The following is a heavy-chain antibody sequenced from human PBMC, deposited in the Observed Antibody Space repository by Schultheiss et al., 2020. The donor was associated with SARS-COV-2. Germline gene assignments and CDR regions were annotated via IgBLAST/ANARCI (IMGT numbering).Heavy chain of an antibody. CDR3: ARPSQAVADTEPPDY. CDR2: IYPGDSDT. CDR1: GYSFTSYW. J-gene: IGHJ4*02. V-gene: IGHV5-51*01. Sequence: GESLKISCKGSGYSFTSYWIGWVRQMPGKGLEWMGIIYPGDSDTRYSPSFQGQVTISADKSISTAYLQWSSLKASDTAMYYCARPSQAVADTEPPDYWGQGTLVTVSS. D-gene: IGHD6-19*01.